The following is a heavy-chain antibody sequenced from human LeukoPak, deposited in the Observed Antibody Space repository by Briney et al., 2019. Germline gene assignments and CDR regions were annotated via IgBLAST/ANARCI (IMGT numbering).Heavy chain of an antibody. CDR2: ISGSGDST. J-gene: IGHJ4*02. D-gene: IGHD4/OR15-4a*01. CDR1: GFTFSNYG. CDR3: ARRAGAYSHPYDY. V-gene: IGHV3-23*01. Sequence: GGSLRLSCAASGFTFSNYGMSWVRQAPGKGLEWVPAISGSGDSTYYADSVKGRFTIPRDNSKNTLYLQMNSLRAEDTAVYYCARRAGAYSHPYDYWGQGTLVTVSS.